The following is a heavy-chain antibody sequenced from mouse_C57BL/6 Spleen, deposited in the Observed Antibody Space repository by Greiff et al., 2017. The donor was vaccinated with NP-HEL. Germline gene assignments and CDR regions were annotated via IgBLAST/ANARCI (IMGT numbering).Heavy chain of an antibody. CDR3: ARRGDYLPEFAY. CDR1: GYSITSGYY. D-gene: IGHD2-4*01. V-gene: IGHV3-6*01. Sequence: EVQLQESGPGLVKPSQSLSLTCSVTGYSITSGYYWNWIRQFPGNKLEWMGYISYDGSNNYNPSLKNRISITRDTSKNQFFLKLNSVTTEDTATDYCARRGDYLPEFAYWGQGTLVTVSA. J-gene: IGHJ3*01. CDR2: ISYDGSN.